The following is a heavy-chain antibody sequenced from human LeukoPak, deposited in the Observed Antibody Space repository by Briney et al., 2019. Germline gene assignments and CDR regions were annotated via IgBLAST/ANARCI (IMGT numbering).Heavy chain of an antibody. Sequence: PGRSLRLSCAASGFTFSSYAMHWVRQAPGKGLEWVAVISYDGSNKYYADSVKGRFTISRDNSKNTLYLQMNSLRAEDTAVYYCARGVVARSLRPYYMDVWGKGTTVTVSS. J-gene: IGHJ6*03. CDR2: ISYDGSNK. V-gene: IGHV3-30*04. CDR3: ARGVVARSLRPYYMDV. CDR1: GFTFSSYA. D-gene: IGHD2-21*01.